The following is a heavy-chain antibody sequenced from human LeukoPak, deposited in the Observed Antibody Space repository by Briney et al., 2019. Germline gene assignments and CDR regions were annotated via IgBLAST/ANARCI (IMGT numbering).Heavy chain of an antibody. J-gene: IGHJ4*02. CDR3: ARGKQLFDY. D-gene: IGHD6-13*01. CDR2: IYYSGST. Sequence: SETLSLTCTVSGASIRSGDYYWSWIRQPPGKGLEWIGYIYYSGSTYYNPSLKSRVTISVDTSKNQFSLKLSSVTAADTAVYYCARGKQLFDYWGQGTLVTVSS. CDR1: GASIRSGDYY. V-gene: IGHV4-30-4*01.